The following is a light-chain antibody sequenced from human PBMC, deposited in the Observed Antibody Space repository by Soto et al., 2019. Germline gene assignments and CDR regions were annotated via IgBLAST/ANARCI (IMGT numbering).Light chain of an antibody. J-gene: IGLJ1*01. CDR3: SSYTSSSTLYV. CDR2: EVN. CDR1: SSDVGGYTY. Sequence: QSALTQPASVSGSPRQSITISCTGASSDVGGYTYVSWYQQHPGKAPKLMIYEVNNRPSGVSNRFSGSKSGNTASLTISGLXAEDEADYYCSSYTSSSTLYVFGTGTKVTLL. V-gene: IGLV2-14*01.